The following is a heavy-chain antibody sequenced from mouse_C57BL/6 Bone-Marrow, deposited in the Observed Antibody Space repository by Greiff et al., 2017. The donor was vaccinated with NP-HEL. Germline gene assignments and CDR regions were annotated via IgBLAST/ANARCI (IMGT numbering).Heavy chain of an antibody. CDR2: IDPSDSYT. J-gene: IGHJ4*01. V-gene: IGHV1-59*01. Sequence: QVQLQQPGAELVRPGTSVKLSCKASGYTFTSYWMHWVKQRPGQGLEWIGVIDPSDSYTNYNQKFKGKATLTVDTSSSTAYMQLSSLTSEDYAVYYCASGGYDYDVRMDYWGQGTSVTVSS. D-gene: IGHD2-4*01. CDR3: ASGGYDYDVRMDY. CDR1: GYTFTSYW.